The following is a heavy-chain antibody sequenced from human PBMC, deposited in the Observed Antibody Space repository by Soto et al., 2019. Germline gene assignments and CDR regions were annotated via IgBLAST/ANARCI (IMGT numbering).Heavy chain of an antibody. V-gene: IGHV1-69*01. CDR1: GDTFSSYA. CDR3: ARGSRGGITLEGMDV. D-gene: IGHD1-20*01. Sequence: QVQLVQSGAEVKKPGSSVKVSCKASGDTFSSYAISWVRQAPGQGLEWMGGIIPIFGTANYAQKFQGRVTITADESTSTAYMEMSSVGYEDTAVYYCARGSRGGITLEGMDVWGQGTTVTGSS. J-gene: IGHJ6*02. CDR2: IIPIFGTA.